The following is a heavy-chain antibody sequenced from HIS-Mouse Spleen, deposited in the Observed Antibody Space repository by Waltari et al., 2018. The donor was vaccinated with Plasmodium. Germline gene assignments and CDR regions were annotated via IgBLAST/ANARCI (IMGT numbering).Heavy chain of an antibody. D-gene: IGHD3-3*01. CDR2: ISYDGSNK. CDR1: GSPFCGYG. J-gene: IGHJ4*02. Sequence: QVQLVESGGGVVRPGGSLRLSCEATGSPFCGYGMHWVRQAQGKGLEWVAVISYDGSNKYYADSVKGRFTISRDNSKNTLYLQMNSLRAEDTAVYYCAKEVLGYYDFWSRPDYWGQGTLVTVSS. V-gene: IGHV3-30*18. CDR3: AKEVLGYYDFWSRPDY.